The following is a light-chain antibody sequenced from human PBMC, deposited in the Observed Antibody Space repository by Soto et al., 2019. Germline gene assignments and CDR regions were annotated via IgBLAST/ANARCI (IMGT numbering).Light chain of an antibody. CDR1: SSDVGGHNY. CDR3: CSYAGSYTYV. Sequence: LTQPRSVSASPGQSVTISCTGTSSDVGGHNYVSWYQQHAGKAPKLMISSVNKRPSGIPDRFSGSKSGNTASLTISGLQPEDEADYYCCSYAGSYTYVFGTGTKVTVL. CDR2: SVN. V-gene: IGLV2-11*01. J-gene: IGLJ1*01.